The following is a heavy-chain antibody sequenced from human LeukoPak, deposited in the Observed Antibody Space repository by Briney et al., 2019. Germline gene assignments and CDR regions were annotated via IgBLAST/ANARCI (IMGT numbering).Heavy chain of an antibody. Sequence: SETLSLTCTVSGYSISSGYYWGWIRQPPGKGLEWIGSIYHSGSTYYSPSLKSRVTISVDTSKNQFSLKLSSVTAADTAVYYCARLGRIGSSGLLIDYWGQGTLVTVSS. V-gene: IGHV4-38-2*02. J-gene: IGHJ4*02. CDR3: ARLGRIGSSGLLIDY. D-gene: IGHD6-19*01. CDR2: IYHSGST. CDR1: GYSISSGYY.